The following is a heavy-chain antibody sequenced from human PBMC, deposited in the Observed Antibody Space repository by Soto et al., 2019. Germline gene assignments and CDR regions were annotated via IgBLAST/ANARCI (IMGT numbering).Heavy chain of an antibody. J-gene: IGHJ6*02. CDR3: ARTVGGYYYYYYGMDV. CDR1: GYSFTSYW. V-gene: IGHV5-51*01. CDR2: IYPGDSDT. Sequence: GESLKISCKGSGYSFTSYWIGWVRQMPGKGLEWMGIIYPGDSDTRYSPSVQGQVTISADKSISTAYLQWGSLKASDPAMYYCARTVGGYYYYYYGMDVWGQGTTVTVSS. D-gene: IGHD3-16*01.